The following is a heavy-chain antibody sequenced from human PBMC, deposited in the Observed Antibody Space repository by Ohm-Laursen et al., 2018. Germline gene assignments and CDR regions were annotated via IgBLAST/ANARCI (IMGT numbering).Heavy chain of an antibody. V-gene: IGHV3-23*01. CDR1: GFTFSSYA. J-gene: IGHJ4*02. CDR2: ISGSGGST. D-gene: IGHD4-17*01. CDR3: ARDFDGDYDGGYFDY. Sequence: SLRLSCAASGFTFSSYAMSWVRQAPGKGLEWVSAISGSGGSTYYADSVKGRFTISRDNSKNTLYLQMNSLRAEDTAVYYCARDFDGDYDGGYFDYWGQGTLVTVSS.